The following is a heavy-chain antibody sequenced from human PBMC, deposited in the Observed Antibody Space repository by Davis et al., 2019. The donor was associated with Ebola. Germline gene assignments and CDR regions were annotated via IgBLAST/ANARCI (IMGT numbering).Heavy chain of an antibody. Sequence: GESLKISCAASGFTFSSYWMSWVRQAPGKGLEWVSSISSSSSYIYYADSVKGRFTISRDNAKNSLYLQMNSLSAEDTAVYYCARDKTKMTTVPLGAFDIWGQGTMVTVSS. CDR3: ARDKTKMTTVPLGAFDI. CDR2: ISSSSSYI. V-gene: IGHV3-21*01. J-gene: IGHJ3*02. D-gene: IGHD4-17*01. CDR1: GFTFSSYW.